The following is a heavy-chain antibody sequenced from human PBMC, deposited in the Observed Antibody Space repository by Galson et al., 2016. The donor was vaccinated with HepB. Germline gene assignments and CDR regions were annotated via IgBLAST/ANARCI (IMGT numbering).Heavy chain of an antibody. CDR2: IWYNERNK. CDR3: TRDGFGGTNDAFDI. D-gene: IGHD3-10*01. Sequence: SLRLSCAASGLRFSDYGGTHWVRQAPGKGLEWLAVIWYNERNKHYADSVKGRFPISKDDSKINVYLEMNSLRDEDTAVYYCTRDGFGGTNDAFDIWGQGTVLTVSS. J-gene: IGHJ3*02. CDR1: GLRFSDYGG. V-gene: IGHV3-33*01.